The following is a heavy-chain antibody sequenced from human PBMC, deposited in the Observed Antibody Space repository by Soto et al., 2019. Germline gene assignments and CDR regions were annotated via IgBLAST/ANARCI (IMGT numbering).Heavy chain of an antibody. V-gene: IGHV3-30*03. D-gene: IGHD3-22*01. CDR3: AGSGYYANFDY. CDR1: GFTFSDYG. J-gene: IGHJ4*02. Sequence: GGSLRLSCAASGFTFSDYGMHWVRQVPGKGPEWVALISHDGSNKYYIDSVKGRFTISRDNSKNTVYLQMNSLRAEDTAVYYCAGSGYYANFDYWGQGTLVTVSS. CDR2: ISHDGSNK.